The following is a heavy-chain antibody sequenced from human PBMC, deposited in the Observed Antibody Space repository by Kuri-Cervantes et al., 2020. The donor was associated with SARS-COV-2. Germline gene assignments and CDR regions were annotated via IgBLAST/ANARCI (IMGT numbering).Heavy chain of an antibody. CDR3: ATGAANSYMDV. J-gene: IGHJ6*03. CDR2: IWYDGKNE. V-gene: IGHV3-33*08. CDR1: GFSLTNYA. D-gene: IGHD3-10*01. Sequence: GESLKISCGASGFSLTNYAIHWVRQAPGKGLEWVSVIWYDGKNEYYAGSVKGRFNISRDTSKNTASLHMNSLRAEDTAMYYCATGAANSYMDVWGRGTTVTVSS.